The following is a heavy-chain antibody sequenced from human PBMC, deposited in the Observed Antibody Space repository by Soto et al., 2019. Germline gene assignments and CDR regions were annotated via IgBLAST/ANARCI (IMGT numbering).Heavy chain of an antibody. CDR2: IIPIFGTA. J-gene: IGHJ4*02. Sequence: ASVKVSCKASGGTFSSYAISWVRQAPGQGLEWMGGIIPIFGTANYAQKFQGRVTITADESTGQAYMELSSLRSEETAVYYCARWGYSSGWSYYFDYWGQGTLVTVSS. CDR1: GGTFSSYA. CDR3: ARWGYSSGWSYYFDY. D-gene: IGHD6-19*01. V-gene: IGHV1-69*13.